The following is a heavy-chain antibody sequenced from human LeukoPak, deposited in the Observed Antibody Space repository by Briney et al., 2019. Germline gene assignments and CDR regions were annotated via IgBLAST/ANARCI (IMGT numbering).Heavy chain of an antibody. CDR2: MSSDGNAI. CDR1: GFTFTAYL. Sequence: GGSLRLSCAASGFTFTAYLVHWVRQAPRKGLEWVGVMSSDGNAIFYADSVKGRFTISRDNSKNTLYLQMSSLRVEDTAVYYCARLGKGYSSGWFVFDYWGQGTLVTVSS. CDR3: ARLGKGYSSGWFVFDY. D-gene: IGHD6-19*01. J-gene: IGHJ4*02. V-gene: IGHV3-30-3*01.